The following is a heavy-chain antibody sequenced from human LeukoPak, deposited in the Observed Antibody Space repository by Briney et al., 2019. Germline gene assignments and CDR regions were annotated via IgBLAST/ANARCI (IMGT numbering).Heavy chain of an antibody. Sequence: SETLSLTCTVSGGSISSYYWSWIRQPPGKGLEWIGYIYYSGSTNYNPSLKSRVTISVDTSKNQFSLKLSSVTAADTAVYYCARDLEPRIAAAGFPRAWGQGTLVTVSS. CDR3: ARDLEPRIAAAGFPRA. J-gene: IGHJ4*02. CDR1: GGSISSYY. V-gene: IGHV4-59*12. CDR2: IYYSGST. D-gene: IGHD6-13*01.